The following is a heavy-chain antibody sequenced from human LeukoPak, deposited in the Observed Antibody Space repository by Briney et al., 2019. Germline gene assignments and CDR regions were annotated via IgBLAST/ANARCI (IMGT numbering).Heavy chain of an antibody. CDR2: ISGSGGST. V-gene: IGHV3-23*01. CDR3: AQWSRYFDY. CDR1: GFTFSSYA. D-gene: IGHD1-26*01. Sequence: PGGSLRLSCAASGFTFSSYAMSWVRQAPGKGLEWVSAISGSGGSTYYADSVEGRFTISRDNSKNTLYLQMNSLRAEDTALYFCAQWSRYFDYWGQGTLVTVSS. J-gene: IGHJ4*02.